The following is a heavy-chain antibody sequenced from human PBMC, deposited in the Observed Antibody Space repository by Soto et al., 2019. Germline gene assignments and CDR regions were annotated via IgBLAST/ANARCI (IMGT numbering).Heavy chain of an antibody. CDR3: ARISYYDSSGPIDY. V-gene: IGHV4-59*01. CDR2: IYYSGST. Sequence: PSETLSLTCTVSGGSISSYYWSWIRQPPGKGLEWIGYIYYSGSTNHNPSLKSRVTISVDTSKNQFSLKLSSVTAADTAVYYCARISYYDSSGPIDYWGQGTLVTVSS. D-gene: IGHD3-22*01. J-gene: IGHJ4*02. CDR1: GGSISSYY.